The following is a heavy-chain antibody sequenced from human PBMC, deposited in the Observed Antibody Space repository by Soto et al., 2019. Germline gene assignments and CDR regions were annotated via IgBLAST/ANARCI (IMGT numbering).Heavy chain of an antibody. CDR1: GGSLSSYY. D-gene: IGHD3-22*01. CDR3: ARDGAGRPTTTRYYYSGMDV. CDR2: VFYTGRA. J-gene: IGHJ6*02. Sequence: PSETLSLTCTVSGGSLSSYYWSWIRQPPGKGLEWIGYVFYTGRANYNASLKSRVSISLDTSNYQFSLNLSSLTAAHTAVYYFARDGAGRPTTTRYYYSGMDVWGPGTTVTVSS. V-gene: IGHV4-59*01.